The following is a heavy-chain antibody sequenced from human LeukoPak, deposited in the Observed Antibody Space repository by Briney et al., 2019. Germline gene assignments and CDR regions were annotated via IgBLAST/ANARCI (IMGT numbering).Heavy chain of an antibody. Sequence: SETLSLTCTVSGGSISSSSYYWGWIRQPPGEGLEWIGSIYYSGSTYYNPSLKSRVTISVDTSKNQFSLKLSSVTAADTAVYYCASEYYDSSGYYLVVDYWGQGTLVTVSS. CDR3: ASEYYDSSGYYLVVDY. D-gene: IGHD3-22*01. J-gene: IGHJ4*02. CDR2: IYYSGST. CDR1: GGSISSSSYY. V-gene: IGHV4-39*01.